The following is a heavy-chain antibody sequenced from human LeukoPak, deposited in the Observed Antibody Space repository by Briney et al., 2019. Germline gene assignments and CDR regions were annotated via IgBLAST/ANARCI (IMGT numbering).Heavy chain of an antibody. V-gene: IGHV3-53*01. CDR3: ASTFYGSGIYYFGY. D-gene: IGHD3-10*01. CDR2: IYSGGST. CDR1: GFTVSSNY. J-gene: IGHJ4*02. Sequence: HTGGSLILSCEASGFTVSSNYMSWVRQAPGKGLEWVSVIYSGGSTYYGDSVTGRFTISRDNSRNTLYLQMNSLRAEDTAVYYCASTFYGSGIYYFGYWGQGTLVTVSS.